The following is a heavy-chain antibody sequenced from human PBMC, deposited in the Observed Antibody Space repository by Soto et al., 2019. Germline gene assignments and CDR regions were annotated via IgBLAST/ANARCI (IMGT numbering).Heavy chain of an antibody. CDR1: GYTFTSYG. D-gene: IGHD3-3*01. J-gene: IGHJ6*02. CDR3: AREGFGSGGPWRGMDV. Sequence: ASVKVSCKASGYTFTSYGVTWVRQAPGQGLEWMGWISGYNGDTNYAQKFQGRVTLTTDTSTSTGYLEVMTLRPDDTAVYYCAREGFGSGGPWRGMDVWGQGTTVTVSS. V-gene: IGHV1-18*01. CDR2: ISGYNGDT.